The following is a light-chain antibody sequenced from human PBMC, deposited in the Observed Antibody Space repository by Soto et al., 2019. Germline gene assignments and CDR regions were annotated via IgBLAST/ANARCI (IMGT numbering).Light chain of an antibody. CDR3: QQYKVYPYT. CDR2: NVS. Sequence: DIPMTQSPSTLYASIGDIVTLSVRASQSLTGRLDWYQQKPGRPPKLLIDNVSILESGVPSRFSGSESGTDFTLTISSLRPDDFATFYCQQYKVYPYTFGQGTRLDI. CDR1: QSLTGR. J-gene: IGKJ2*01. V-gene: IGKV1-5*01.